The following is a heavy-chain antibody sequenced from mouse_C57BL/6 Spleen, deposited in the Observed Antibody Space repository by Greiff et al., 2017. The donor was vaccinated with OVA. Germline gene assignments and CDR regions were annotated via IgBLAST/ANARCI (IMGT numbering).Heavy chain of an antibody. Sequence: QVQLQQPGAELVRPGTSVKLSCKASGYTFTSYWMHWVKQRPGQGLEWIGVIDPSDSYTNYNQKFKGKATLTVDTSSSTAYMQLSSLTSEDSAVYYWARRYYYGSSYSWYFDVWGTGTTVTVSS. CDR3: ARRYYYGSSYSWYFDV. D-gene: IGHD1-1*01. CDR2: IDPSDSYT. V-gene: IGHV1-59*01. CDR1: GYTFTSYW. J-gene: IGHJ1*03.